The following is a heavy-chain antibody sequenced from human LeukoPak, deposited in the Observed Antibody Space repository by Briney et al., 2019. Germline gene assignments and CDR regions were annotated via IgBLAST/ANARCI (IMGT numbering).Heavy chain of an antibody. CDR3: ARKLHYIYYYYGMDV. V-gene: IGHV3-11*01. CDR2: ISSSGSTI. J-gene: IGHJ6*02. D-gene: IGHD4-11*01. Sequence: PGGSLRLSCAASGFTFSDYYMSWIRQAPGKGLEWVSYISSSGSTIYYADSVKGRFTISRDNAKNSLYLQMNSLRAEDTAVYYCARKLHYIYYYYGMDVWGQGTTVTVSS. CDR1: GFTFSDYY.